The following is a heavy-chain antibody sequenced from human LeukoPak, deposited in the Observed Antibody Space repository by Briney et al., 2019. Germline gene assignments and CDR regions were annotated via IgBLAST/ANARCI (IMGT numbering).Heavy chain of an antibody. D-gene: IGHD2-15*01. V-gene: IGHV3-30*03. CDR3: ARTSGSGGIEDY. CDR2: ISYDGSNK. J-gene: IGHJ4*02. Sequence: QPGRSLRLSCAASGFTFSSYGMHWVRQAPGKGLEWVAVISYDGSNKYYADSVKGRFTISRDNSKNTLCLQMNSLRAEDTAVYYCARTSGSGGIEDYWGQGTLVTVSS. CDR1: GFTFSSYG.